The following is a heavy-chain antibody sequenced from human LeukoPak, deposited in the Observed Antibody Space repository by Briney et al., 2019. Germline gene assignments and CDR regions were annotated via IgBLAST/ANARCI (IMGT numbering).Heavy chain of an antibody. D-gene: IGHD4-23*01. CDR3: ARYDYGGYNWFDP. V-gene: IGHV1-69*05. Sequence: GASVKVSCKASGGTFSSYAISWVRQAPGQGLEWMGGIIPIFGTANYAQKFQGRVTITTDESTSTAYMELSSLRSEDTAVYYCARYDYGGYNWFDPWGQGTLVTVSS. CDR2: IIPIFGTA. CDR1: GGTFSSYA. J-gene: IGHJ5*02.